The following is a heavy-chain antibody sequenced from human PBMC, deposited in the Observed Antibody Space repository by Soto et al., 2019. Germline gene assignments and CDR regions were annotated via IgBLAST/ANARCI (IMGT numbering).Heavy chain of an antibody. J-gene: IGHJ6*02. D-gene: IGHD6-6*01. CDR2: ISTYNGNT. Sequence: ASVKVSCKASGYSFITYGTSWVRQAPGQGLEWMGWISTYNGNTKYAQKLQGRVTMTTDTSTTTGYMELRSLRSDDTAVYYCARDRPTSSIRARDYYYAMDVWGQGTTVTVSS. CDR3: ARDRPTSSIRARDYYYAMDV. CDR1: GYSFITYG. V-gene: IGHV1-18*01.